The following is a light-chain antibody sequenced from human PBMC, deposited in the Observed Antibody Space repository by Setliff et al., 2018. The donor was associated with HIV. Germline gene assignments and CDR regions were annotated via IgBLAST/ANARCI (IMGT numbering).Light chain of an antibody. CDR2: TNN. CDR1: SSNIGTGYD. CDR3: QSYDSSLSGSV. J-gene: IGLJ2*01. V-gene: IGLV1-40*01. Sequence: QSALTQPPSVSGAPGQRVTISCTGSSSNIGTGYDVHWYQQLPGTAPKLLVYTNNKRPSGAPDRFSGSKSGTSASLAITGLQAEDEADYYCQSYDSSLSGSVFGGGTKVTVL.